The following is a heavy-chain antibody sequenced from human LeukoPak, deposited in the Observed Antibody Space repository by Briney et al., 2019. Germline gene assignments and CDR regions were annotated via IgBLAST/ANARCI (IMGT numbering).Heavy chain of an antibody. CDR1: GYSFTSYW. Sequence: GESLKISCKGSGYSFTSYWIGWVRQLPGKGLEWMGIIYPGDSDTRYSPSFQGQVTISADESISTAYLQWSSLKASDTAMYYCARLPSDCSSTSCYSYYYGMGVWGQGSTVSVSS. D-gene: IGHD2-2*01. CDR3: ARLPSDCSSTSCYSYYYGMGV. CDR2: IYPGDSDT. J-gene: IGHJ6*02. V-gene: IGHV5-51*01.